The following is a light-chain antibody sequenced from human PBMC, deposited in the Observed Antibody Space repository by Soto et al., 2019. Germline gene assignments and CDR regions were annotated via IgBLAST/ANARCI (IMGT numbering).Light chain of an antibody. J-gene: IGLJ2*01. V-gene: IGLV1-40*01. Sequence: QSVLTQPPSVSGAPGQRVTISCTGSSSNFGAGYDVHWYQQLPGTAPKLLIYGNSNRPSGVPDRFSGSKSGTSASLAITGLQAEDEADYYCQSYDSSLSAVVFGGGTQLTV. CDR1: SSNFGAGYD. CDR3: QSYDSSLSAVV. CDR2: GNS.